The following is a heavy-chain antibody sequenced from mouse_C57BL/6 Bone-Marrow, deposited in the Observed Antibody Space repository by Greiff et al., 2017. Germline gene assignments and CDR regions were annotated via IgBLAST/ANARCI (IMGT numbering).Heavy chain of an antibody. V-gene: IGHV5-6*01. CDR3: ARGYYDYGA. CDR2: ISSGGSYT. CDR1: GFTFSSYG. D-gene: IGHD2-4*01. Sequence: EVQGVESGGDLVKPGGSLKLSCAASGFTFSSYGMSWVRQTPDKRLEWVATISSGGSYTYYTDSVKGRFTISRDNAKNTLYLQMSSLKSEDTAMYYCARGYYDYGAWGQGTTLTVAS. J-gene: IGHJ2*01.